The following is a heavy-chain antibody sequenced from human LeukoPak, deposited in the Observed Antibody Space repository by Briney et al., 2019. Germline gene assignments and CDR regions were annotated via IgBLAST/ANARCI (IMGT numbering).Heavy chain of an antibody. Sequence: ASVKVSCKASGYTFTGYYMHWVRQAPGQGLEWMGWINPNSGGTNYAQKFQGRVTMTRDTSISTAYMELSRLRSDDTAVYYCARDLGYDSSGYTGQDYWGQGTLVTVSS. CDR1: GYTFTGYY. D-gene: IGHD3-22*01. CDR2: INPNSGGT. CDR3: ARDLGYDSSGYTGQDY. J-gene: IGHJ4*02. V-gene: IGHV1-2*02.